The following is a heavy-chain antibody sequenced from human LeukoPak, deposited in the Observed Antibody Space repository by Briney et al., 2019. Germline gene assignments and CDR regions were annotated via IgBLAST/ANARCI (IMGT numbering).Heavy chain of an antibody. J-gene: IGHJ4*02. CDR1: GFSLSTSGEG. Sequence: SGPTLVNPTQTLTLTCTFSGFSLSTSGEGVGWIRQPPGKALEWLALIYGDDNKRYSPSLKSRLTITKDTSKNQVVLTMTNMDPVDTATYYCARTTTVIVFDYWGQGTLVTVSS. CDR2: IYGDDNK. V-gene: IGHV2-5*02. CDR3: ARTTTVIVFDY. D-gene: IGHD4-17*01.